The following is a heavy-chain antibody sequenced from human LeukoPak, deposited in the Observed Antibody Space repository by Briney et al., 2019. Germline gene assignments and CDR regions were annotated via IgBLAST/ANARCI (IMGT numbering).Heavy chain of an antibody. CDR3: TRDLLY. CDR2: IKQDGSEK. Sequence: GGSLRLSCAASGFTFSNYWMSWVRQAPGKGLEWVANIKQDGSEKYYVDSVKSRFTTSRDNAKKSLYLEMNSLRAEDTAVYYCTRDLLYWGQGTLVTVSS. J-gene: IGHJ4*02. CDR1: GFTFSNYW. V-gene: IGHV3-7*01.